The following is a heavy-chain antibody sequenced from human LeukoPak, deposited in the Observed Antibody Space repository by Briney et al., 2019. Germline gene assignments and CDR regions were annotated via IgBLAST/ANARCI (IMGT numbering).Heavy chain of an antibody. D-gene: IGHD3-10*01. V-gene: IGHV1-8*01. CDR3: ARVQALLWFGELLRYYMDV. Sequence: SVKVSCKASGYTFTSYDINWVRQATGQGLEWMGWMNPNSGNTGYAQKFQGRVTMTRNTSISTAYMELSSLRSEDTAVYYCARVQALLWFGELLRYYMDVWGKGTTDTVSS. J-gene: IGHJ6*03. CDR2: MNPNSGNT. CDR1: GYTFTSYD.